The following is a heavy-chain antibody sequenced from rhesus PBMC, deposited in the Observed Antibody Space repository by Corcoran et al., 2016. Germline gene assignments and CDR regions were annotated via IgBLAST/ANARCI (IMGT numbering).Heavy chain of an antibody. CDR3: ARRGSIAYWYFDI. V-gene: IGHV4-76*01. D-gene: IGHD4-29*01. CDR1: GGSINGHSE. Sequence: QLQLQESGPGLVKPSETLALTCAVSGGSINGHSEWRWMLQPPGQGLEWIGYNLGSRGNTKYNPSLKNRVTISKDTSNNQFSLKLMSVTAADTAVYYCARRGSIAYWYFDIWGPGTPITISS. CDR2: NLGSRGNT. J-gene: IGHJ2*01.